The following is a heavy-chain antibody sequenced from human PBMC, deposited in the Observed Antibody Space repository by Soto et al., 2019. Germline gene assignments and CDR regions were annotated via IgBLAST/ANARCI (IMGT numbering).Heavy chain of an antibody. CDR2: INPKSGYT. CDR1: GYTFTGDY. Sequence: QVQLVQSGAEVKKPGASVSVSCKASGYTFTGDYLHWVRQAPGQGLEWMAWINPKSGYTKSAQKFQARVTLTRDTSISTAYMELRSLRSEDTAVYFCAWYTGSNSLFDSWGQGTLVTVSS. CDR3: AWYTGSNSLFDS. J-gene: IGHJ4*02. D-gene: IGHD1-26*01. V-gene: IGHV1-2*02.